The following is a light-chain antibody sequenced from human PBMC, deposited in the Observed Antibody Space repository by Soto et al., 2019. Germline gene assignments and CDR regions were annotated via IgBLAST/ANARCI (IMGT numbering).Light chain of an antibody. V-gene: IGKV1-39*01. CDR3: QQSHSTPYT. J-gene: IGKJ2*01. Sequence: DLQLTQSPPSLSPSVGDRITLSCRASQSISRNLNWYQQMPGKAPSLLIYAARDLQSGVPGRFSGSGSGTEFNLTISSLQPEDLATYYCQQSHSTPYTFGQGTKLEI. CDR1: QSISRN. CDR2: AAR.